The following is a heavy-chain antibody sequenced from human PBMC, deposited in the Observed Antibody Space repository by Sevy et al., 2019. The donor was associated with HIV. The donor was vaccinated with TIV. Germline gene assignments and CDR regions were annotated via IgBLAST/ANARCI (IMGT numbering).Heavy chain of an antibody. V-gene: IGHV3-48*03. CDR2: ISNSGDTI. D-gene: IGHD3-16*01. Sequence: GGSLRLSCSASGFTFSTYEMNWVRQVPGKGLEWISFISNSGDTIYYADSVKGRFTISRDNAKNSLFLQMNSLRFEDTAFYYCARSGGGYETGLDPWGRGTLVTVSS. J-gene: IGHJ5*02. CDR3: ARSGGGYETGLDP. CDR1: GFTFSTYE.